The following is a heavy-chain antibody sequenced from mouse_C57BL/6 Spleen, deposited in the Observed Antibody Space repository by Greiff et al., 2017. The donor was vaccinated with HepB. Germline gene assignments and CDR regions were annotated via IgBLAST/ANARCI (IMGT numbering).Heavy chain of an antibody. CDR1: GYTFTSYW. J-gene: IGHJ2*01. CDR3: ARSGLGRRDYFDY. V-gene: IGHV1-55*01. Sequence: VQLQQPGAELVKPGASVKMSCKASGYTFTSYWITWVKQRPGQGLEWIGDIYPGSGSTNYNEKFKSKATLTVDTSSSTAYMQLSSLTSEDSAVYYCARSGLGRRDYFDYWGQGTTLTVSS. CDR2: IYPGSGST. D-gene: IGHD4-1*01.